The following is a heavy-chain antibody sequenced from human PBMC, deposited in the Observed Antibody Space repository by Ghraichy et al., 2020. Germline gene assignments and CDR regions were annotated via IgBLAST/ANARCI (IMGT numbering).Heavy chain of an antibody. CDR2: IHSGGST. Sequence: QTLSLTCTVSGASLSSGSDYWSWVRQPAGKGLEWIAHIHSGGSTNYNPSLKSRVTISVDTSNNQFSLELTSVTAADTAVYYCAGDQSISWFYYWGQGTLVTVSS. D-gene: IGHD6-13*01. V-gene: IGHV4-61*09. CDR3: AGDQSISWFYY. CDR1: GASLSSGSDY. J-gene: IGHJ4*02.